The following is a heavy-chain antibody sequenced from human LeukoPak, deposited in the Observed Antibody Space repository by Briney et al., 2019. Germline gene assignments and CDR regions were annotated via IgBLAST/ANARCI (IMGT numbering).Heavy chain of an antibody. D-gene: IGHD3-3*01. Sequence: PSETLSLTCAVYGGSFSGYYWSWIRQPPGKGLEWIGEINHSGSTNYNPSLKSRVTISVDTSKNQFSLKLSSVAAADTAVYYCARADITIFGVVIMGFDYWGQGTLVTVSS. V-gene: IGHV4-34*01. CDR3: ARADITIFGVVIMGFDY. CDR1: GGSFSGYY. CDR2: INHSGST. J-gene: IGHJ4*02.